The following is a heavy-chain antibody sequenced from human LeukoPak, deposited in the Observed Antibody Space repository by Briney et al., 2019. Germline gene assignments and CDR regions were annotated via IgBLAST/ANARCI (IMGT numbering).Heavy chain of an antibody. CDR3: ARASYYDFWSGPKNWFDP. V-gene: IGHV4-34*01. J-gene: IGHJ5*02. D-gene: IGHD3-3*01. CDR1: GGSFSGYY. CDR2: INHSGST. Sequence: SETLSLTCAVYGGSFSGYYWSWIRQPPGKGLEWIGEINHSGSTNYNPSLKSRVTISVDTSKNQFSLKLSSVTAADTAAYYCARASYYDFWSGPKNWFDPWGQGTLVTVSS.